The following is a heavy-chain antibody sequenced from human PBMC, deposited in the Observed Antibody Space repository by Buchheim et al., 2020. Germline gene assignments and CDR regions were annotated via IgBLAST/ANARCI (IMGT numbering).Heavy chain of an antibody. D-gene: IGHD2-15*01. V-gene: IGHV3-33*01. J-gene: IGHJ4*02. CDR3: ARCRGYCSGGSGAYFDY. Sequence: QVQLVESGGGVVQPGRSLRLSCAASGFTFSGYGMHWVRQAPGKGLEWVAVIWYDGSNKYYADSVKGRFTIYRDNSKNTLYLQMNSLRAEDTALYYCARCRGYCSGGSGAYFDYWGQGTL. CDR1: GFTFSGYG. CDR2: IWYDGSNK.